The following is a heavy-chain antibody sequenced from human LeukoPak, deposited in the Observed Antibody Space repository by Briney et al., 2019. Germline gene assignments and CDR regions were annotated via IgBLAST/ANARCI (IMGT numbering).Heavy chain of an antibody. CDR2: ISPSSGSS. CDR1: GYIFTAHN. CDR3: ATLRIIVPATFVFDT. D-gene: IGHD2/OR15-2a*01. Sequence: EASVKVSSKASGYIFTAHNIHWIRQAPGQGLEWVGWISPSSGSSSTAQRFQGRVTMTTDTSISTAYMDISSLRSDDTAVYFCATLRIIVPATFVFDTWGQGTQVAVSS. J-gene: IGHJ5*02. V-gene: IGHV1-2*02.